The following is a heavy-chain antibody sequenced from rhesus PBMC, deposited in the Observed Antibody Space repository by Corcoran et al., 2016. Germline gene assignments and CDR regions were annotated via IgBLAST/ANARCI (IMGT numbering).Heavy chain of an antibody. CDR3: ARGGGGSNWYRDV. CDR2: VDFRGNN. J-gene: IGHJ2*01. Sequence: QLQLQESGPGLVKPSETLSLTCAVSGGSIRGYWWSWIRQPPGKGLEWIGRVDFRGNNDQNPSLEIRVTVSRDTSKNHFSLRLTSVTAADTAVYYCARGGGGSNWYRDVWGPGTPITISS. V-gene: IGHV4-160*01. CDR1: GGSIRGYW.